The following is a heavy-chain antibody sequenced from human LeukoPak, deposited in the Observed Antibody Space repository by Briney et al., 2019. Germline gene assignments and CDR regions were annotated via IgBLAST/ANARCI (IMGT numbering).Heavy chain of an antibody. CDR3: ARVGIAVAGSHY. D-gene: IGHD6-19*01. CDR2: IIPIFGTA. J-gene: IGHJ4*02. Sequence: ASVKVSCKASGGTFSSYTMSWVRQAPEQGLEWMGGIIPIFGTANYAQKFQGRVTITADESTSTAYMELSSLRSEDTAVYYCARVGIAVAGSHYWGQGTLLTVSS. CDR1: GGTFSSYT. V-gene: IGHV1-69*13.